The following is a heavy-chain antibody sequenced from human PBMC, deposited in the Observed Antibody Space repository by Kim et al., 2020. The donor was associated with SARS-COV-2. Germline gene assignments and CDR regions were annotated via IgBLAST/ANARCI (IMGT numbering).Heavy chain of an antibody. CDR2: ISYDGSNK. Sequence: GSLRLSCAASGFTFSSYAMHWVRQAPGKGLEWVAVISYDGSNKYYADSVKGRFTISRDNSKNTLYLQMNSLRAEDTAVYYCARAQSFIVVVANDAFDIWGQGTMVTVSS. V-gene: IGHV3-30*04. CDR3: ARAQSFIVVVANDAFDI. D-gene: IGHD3-22*01. CDR1: GFTFSSYA. J-gene: IGHJ3*02.